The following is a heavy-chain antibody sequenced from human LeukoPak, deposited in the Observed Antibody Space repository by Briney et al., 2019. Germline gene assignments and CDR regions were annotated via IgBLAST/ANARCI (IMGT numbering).Heavy chain of an antibody. CDR2: INPNSGGT. CDR3: ARASTVLRYFDWLITKEYYYYMDV. CDR1: GYTFSGYY. V-gene: IGHV1-2*02. Sequence: ASVKVSCKASGYTFSGYYMHWVRQAPGQGLEWMGWINPNSGGTNYAQKFQGRVTMTRDTSISTAYMELSRLRSDDTAVYYCARASTVLRYFDWLITKEYYYYMDVWGKGTTVTVSS. J-gene: IGHJ6*03. D-gene: IGHD3-9*01.